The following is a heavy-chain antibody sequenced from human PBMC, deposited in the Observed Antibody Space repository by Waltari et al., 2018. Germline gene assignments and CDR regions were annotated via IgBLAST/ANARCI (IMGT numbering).Heavy chain of an antibody. CDR2: IDYSGST. J-gene: IGHJ4*02. CDR1: GGSISSISYY. D-gene: IGHD3-3*01. CDR3: ARVGGGFWSGYLDY. V-gene: IGHV4-39*07. Sequence: QLQLQESGPGLVKPSETLSLTCTVSGGSISSISYYWGWIRQPPGKGLEWIGSIDYSGSTYYNPSLKSRVTISVETSKNQFSVKLNSVTAADTAVYYCARVGGGFWSGYLDYWGQGTLVTVSS.